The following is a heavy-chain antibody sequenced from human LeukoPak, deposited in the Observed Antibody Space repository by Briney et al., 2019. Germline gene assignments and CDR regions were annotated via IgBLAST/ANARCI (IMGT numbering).Heavy chain of an antibody. J-gene: IGHJ4*02. V-gene: IGHV3-43D*03. D-gene: IGHD5-18*01. CDR3: AKSRWDTAMASLDY. CDR1: GFSFDDYA. CDR2: ITWDGGNT. Sequence: PGGSLRLSCAASGFSFDDYAMHWVRQAPGKGLEWVSLITWDGGNTYYADSVKGRFTISRDNSKNTLYLQMNSLRAEDTAVYYCAKSRWDTAMASLDYWGQGTLVTVSS.